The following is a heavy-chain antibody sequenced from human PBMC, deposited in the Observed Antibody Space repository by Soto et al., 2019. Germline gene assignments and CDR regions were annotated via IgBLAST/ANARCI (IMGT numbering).Heavy chain of an antibody. J-gene: IGHJ4*02. CDR3: ARVPDY. V-gene: IGHV4-30-2*01. D-gene: IGHD2-2*01. CDR2: MYHSGST. CDR1: GGSISSGGYA. Sequence: QLQLQESGSGLVKPSQTLSLTCAVSGGSISSGGYAWSWIRQPPGKGLEWSGYMYHSGSTYYNPSLKSRVTISIDRSKNQFSLKLSAVTASDTAVYDCARVPDYWGQGILVTVSS.